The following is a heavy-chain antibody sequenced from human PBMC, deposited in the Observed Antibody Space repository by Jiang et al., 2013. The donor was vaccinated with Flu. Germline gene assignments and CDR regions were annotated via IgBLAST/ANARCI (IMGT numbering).Heavy chain of an antibody. CDR1: GFTFSTYA. CDR3: ARVRHYVSSDYYAFDF. CDR2: ISSNGDIT. D-gene: IGHD3-22*01. J-gene: IGHJ3*01. Sequence: VQLLESGGGLVQPGGSLRLSCVASGFTFSTYAVHWVRQAPGKGLEYVSAISSNGDITYYGNSVKGRFTISRDNSKNTLYLQMGSLRAGDMAVYYCARVRHYVSSDYYAFDFWGQGTSGHRLF. V-gene: IGHV3-64*01.